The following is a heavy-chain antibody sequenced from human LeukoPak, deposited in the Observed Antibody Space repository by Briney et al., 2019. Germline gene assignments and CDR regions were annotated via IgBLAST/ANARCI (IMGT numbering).Heavy chain of an antibody. CDR1: GFSFSNCS. J-gene: IGHJ3*02. V-gene: IGHV3-21*01. CDR2: ISSSSTYI. D-gene: IGHD4-23*01. Sequence: GGSLRLSCAASGFSFSNCSMNWVRQAPGRGLEWVSSISSSSTYIYYADSLEGRFTISRDNVRNSLYLQMNSLRAEDTAVYYCAGDYEGNLAFDIWAQGTMVTVSS. CDR3: AGDYEGNLAFDI.